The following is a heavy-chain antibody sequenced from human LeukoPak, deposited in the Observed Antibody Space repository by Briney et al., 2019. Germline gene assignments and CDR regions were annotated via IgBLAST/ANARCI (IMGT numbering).Heavy chain of an antibody. D-gene: IGHD3-10*01. CDR1: GFTFSSYG. CDR2: IWYDGSNK. V-gene: IGHV3-33*01. CDR3: ARPNTLWSGELCH. Sequence: GRSLRLSCAASGFTFSSYGMHWVRQAPGKGLEWVAVIWYDGSNKYYADSVKGRFTISRDNSKNTLYLQMNSLRAEDTAVYYCARPNTLWSGELCHWGQGTLVTVSS. J-gene: IGHJ4*02.